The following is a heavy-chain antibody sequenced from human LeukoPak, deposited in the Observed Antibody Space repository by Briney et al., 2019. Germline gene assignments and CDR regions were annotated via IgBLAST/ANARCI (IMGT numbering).Heavy chain of an antibody. D-gene: IGHD6-19*01. CDR3: AKGSKAVLFTRDHYMDV. Sequence: HPGGSLRLSCSASGFTFSSYGMSWVRQAPGKGLECVSGLSGSGGTTYYVDSVRGRFTISRDNSKNTLYLHMNSLRAEDTAVYFCAKGSKAVLFTRDHYMDVWGKGTTVTISS. V-gene: IGHV3-23*01. CDR2: LSGSGGTT. CDR1: GFTFSSYG. J-gene: IGHJ6*03.